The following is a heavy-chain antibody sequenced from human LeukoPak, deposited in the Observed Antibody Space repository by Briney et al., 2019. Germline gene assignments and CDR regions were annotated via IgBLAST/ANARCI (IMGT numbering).Heavy chain of an antibody. J-gene: IGHJ4*02. CDR1: GHSIKSDYY. D-gene: IGHD2-15*01. CDR3: ATCRAHVAEGFEY. Sequence: SETLSLTCAVSGHSIKSDYYWNWIRQPPGKGLEWIGSIYHSGSTFYNPSLRSRVSMSLDTSKNQFSLRLTSVTAADTAVYYCATCRAHVAEGFEYWGQGTLVTVSS. CDR2: IYHSGST. V-gene: IGHV4-38-2*01.